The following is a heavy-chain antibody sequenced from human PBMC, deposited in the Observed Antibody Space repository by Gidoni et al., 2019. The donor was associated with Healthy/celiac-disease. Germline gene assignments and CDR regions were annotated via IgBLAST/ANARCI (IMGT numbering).Heavy chain of an antibody. CDR1: GYTFTGSY. D-gene: IGHD3-3*01. V-gene: IGHV1-2*04. Sequence: QVQLVQSGAEVKKPGASVKVSCKASGYTFTGSYLHWVRQAPGQGLEWMGWINPNSGGTNYAQKFQGWVTMTRDTSISTAYMELSRLRSDDTAVYYCARDRRITIFGVVIIGYYYGMDVWGQGTTVTVSS. CDR3: ARDRRITIFGVVIIGYYYGMDV. CDR2: INPNSGGT. J-gene: IGHJ6*02.